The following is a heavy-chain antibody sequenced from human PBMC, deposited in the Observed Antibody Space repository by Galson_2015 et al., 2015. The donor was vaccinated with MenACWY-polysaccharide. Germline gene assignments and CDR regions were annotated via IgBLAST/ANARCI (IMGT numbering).Heavy chain of an antibody. CDR3: ARVEKYSGSFYILY. V-gene: IGHV4-38-2*01. CDR1: DSSIRSGYF. J-gene: IGHJ4*02. D-gene: IGHD1-26*01. Sequence: SETLSLTCAVSDSSIRSGYFWGWIRQPPGKGLEWIASIFHSGTTYYNPSLKSRVTISVDTSKNQFSLKLSSVTAADTAVYYCARVEKYSGSFYILYWGQ. CDR2: IFHSGTT.